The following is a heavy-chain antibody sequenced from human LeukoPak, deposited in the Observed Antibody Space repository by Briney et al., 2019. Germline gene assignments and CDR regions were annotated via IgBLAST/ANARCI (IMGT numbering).Heavy chain of an antibody. CDR2: IYTSGST. D-gene: IGHD6-6*01. J-gene: IGHJ4*02. CDR1: GGSISSFY. CDR3: ARGVYSSSQYYFDY. Sequence: SETLSLTCTVSGGSISSFYWSWIRQPAGKGLEWIGRIYTSGSTNYNPSLKSRVTMSVDTSKNQFSLKLSSVTAADTAVYYCARGVYSSSQYYFDYWGQGTLVTVSS. V-gene: IGHV4-4*07.